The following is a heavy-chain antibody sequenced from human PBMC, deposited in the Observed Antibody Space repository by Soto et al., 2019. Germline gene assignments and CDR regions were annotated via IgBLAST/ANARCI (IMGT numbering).Heavy chain of an antibody. CDR2: ISGCGGST. CDR3: AKNPHGY. Sequence: EVQLLESGGGLVQPGGSLRLACAASGFTFSSYAMSWVRQAPGKGLEWVPAISGCGGSTYYADSVKGRFTISRDNSKNTLYLKRNSLRAEDTAVYYCAKNPHGYWGQGTLVTVSS. CDR1: GFTFSSYA. V-gene: IGHV3-23*01. J-gene: IGHJ4*02.